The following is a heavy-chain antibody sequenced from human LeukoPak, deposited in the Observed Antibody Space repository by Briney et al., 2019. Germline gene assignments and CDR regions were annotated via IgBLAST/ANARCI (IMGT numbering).Heavy chain of an antibody. J-gene: IGHJ6*02. D-gene: IGHD3-10*01. CDR1: GFTSSSYS. V-gene: IGHV3-48*04. Sequence: PGGSLRLSCAASGFTSSSYSMNWVRQAPGKGLEWVSYISSGSSTIYYADSVKGRFTISRDNAKNSLYLQMNSLRAEDTAVYYCARSGPYYGMDVWGQGTTVTVSS. CDR2: ISSGSSTI. CDR3: ARSGPYYGMDV.